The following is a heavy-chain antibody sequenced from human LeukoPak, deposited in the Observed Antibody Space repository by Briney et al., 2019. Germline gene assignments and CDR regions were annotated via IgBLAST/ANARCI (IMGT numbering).Heavy chain of an antibody. D-gene: IGHD3-22*01. V-gene: IGHV3-33*06. Sequence: GRSLRLSCAASGFTFSSYGMHWVRQAPGKGLEWVAVIWYDGSNKYYADSVEGRFTISRDNSKNTLYLQMNSLRAEDTAVYYCAKLVDSYYYDSWGQGTLVTVSS. J-gene: IGHJ4*02. CDR1: GFTFSSYG. CDR3: AKLVDSYYYDS. CDR2: IWYDGSNK.